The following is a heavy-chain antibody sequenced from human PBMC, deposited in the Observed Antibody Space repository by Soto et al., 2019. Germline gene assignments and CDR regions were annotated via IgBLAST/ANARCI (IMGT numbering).Heavy chain of an antibody. CDR1: WGPLSSYA. J-gene: IGHJ5*02. CDR3: ARGTVEMATRGNWFDP. V-gene: IGHV1-69*13. D-gene: IGHD5-12*01. CDR2: IIPIFGTA. Sequence: AAPVEGSLQASWGPLSSYAISWVGLAPGRGLEWMGGIIPIFGTANYAQKFQGRVTITADESTSTAYMELSSLRSEDTAVYYCARGTVEMATRGNWFDPWGQGTLVTVSS.